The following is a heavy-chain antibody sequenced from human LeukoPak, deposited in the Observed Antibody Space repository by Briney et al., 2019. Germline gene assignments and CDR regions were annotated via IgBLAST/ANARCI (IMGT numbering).Heavy chain of an antibody. J-gene: IGHJ4*02. Sequence: SETLSLTCTVSGDSISSGGYWSWIRQHPGKGLEWIGYIYYSVSTYYTPALQSRVTISVDTSKNQFSLKLNSVGAADTAVYYCARDGPSRSLYLWGQGTLVTVSS. CDR2: IYYSVST. CDR1: GDSISSGGY. D-gene: IGHD2-2*02. CDR3: ARDGPSRSLYL. V-gene: IGHV4-31*03.